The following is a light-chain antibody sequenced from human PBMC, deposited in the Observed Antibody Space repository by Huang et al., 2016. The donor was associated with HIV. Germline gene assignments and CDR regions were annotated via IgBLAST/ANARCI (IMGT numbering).Light chain of an antibody. J-gene: IGKJ1*01. V-gene: IGKV3-20*01. CDR1: QSVSSDY. CDR3: QQYGSSPQT. CDR2: CSS. Sequence: EIVLTQSPGTLSLSPGERATLSCRSSQSVSSDYLAWYQQKPGQAPRLLIYCSSSRATGIPDRFSGSGSGTDFILTIIRLEPEDFAVYYCQQYGSSPQTFGQGTKVEIK.